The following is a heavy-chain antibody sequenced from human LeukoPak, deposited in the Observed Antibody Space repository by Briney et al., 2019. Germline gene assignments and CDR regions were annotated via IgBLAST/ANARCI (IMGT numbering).Heavy chain of an antibody. Sequence: EGSLRLSCAVSGITLSNYGMSWVRQAPGKGLEWVAGISDSGGRTNYADSVKGRFTISRDNPKNTLYLQMNSLRAEDTAVYYCAKVEAYGYYYDSSGYRFDYWGQGTLVTVSS. V-gene: IGHV3-23*01. CDR3: AKVEAYGYYYDSSGYRFDY. CDR1: GITLSNYG. J-gene: IGHJ4*02. D-gene: IGHD3-22*01. CDR2: ISDSGGRT.